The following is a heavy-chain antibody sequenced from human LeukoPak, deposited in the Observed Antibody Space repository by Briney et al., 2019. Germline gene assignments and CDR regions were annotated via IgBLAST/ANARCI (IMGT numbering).Heavy chain of an antibody. V-gene: IGHV3-30*18. CDR1: GFSFRTYG. D-gene: IGHD1-26*01. Sequence: AGGSLRLSCAGSGFSFRTYGMHWVRQAPGKGLEWVAGVSNDGSNQHYADSVKGRFTVSRDNSKDTLHLQMNSLRTEDTALYYCAKDHGSSRLDYWGQGTLVTVSS. CDR3: AKDHGSSRLDY. J-gene: IGHJ4*02. CDR2: VSNDGSNQ.